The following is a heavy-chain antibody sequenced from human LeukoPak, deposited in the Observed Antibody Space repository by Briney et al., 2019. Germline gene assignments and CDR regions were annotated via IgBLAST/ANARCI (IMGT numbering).Heavy chain of an antibody. CDR2: ISSSSSYI. Sequence: GGSLRLSCAASGFTFSSYSMNWVRQAPGKGLEWVSSISSSSSYIYYADSVKGRFTISRDNAKNSLYLQMNSLRAEDTAVYYCASYGSGSYYNPLVYWGQGTLVTVSS. J-gene: IGHJ4*02. D-gene: IGHD3-10*01. CDR1: GFTFSSYS. V-gene: IGHV3-21*01. CDR3: ASYGSGSYYNPLVY.